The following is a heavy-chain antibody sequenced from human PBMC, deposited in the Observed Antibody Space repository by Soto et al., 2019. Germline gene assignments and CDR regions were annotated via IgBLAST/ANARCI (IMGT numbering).Heavy chain of an antibody. J-gene: IGHJ5*02. CDR3: ARAYWSGGSCWAWSSWVDP. CDR1: GDSVSSNSAA. Sequence: QVQLQQSGPGLVKPSQTLSLTCAISGDSVSSNSAAWNWIRQSPSRGLEWLGRTYYRSKWYNDYAVSVKSRITINPDTSKNQFSLQLNSVAPEDTAVYYCARAYWSGGSCWAWSSWVDPWGQGTLVTVSS. D-gene: IGHD2-15*01. CDR2: TYYRSKWYN. V-gene: IGHV6-1*01.